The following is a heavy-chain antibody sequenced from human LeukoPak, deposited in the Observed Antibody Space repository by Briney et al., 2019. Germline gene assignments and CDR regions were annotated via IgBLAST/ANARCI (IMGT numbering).Heavy chain of an antibody. J-gene: IGHJ5*02. V-gene: IGHV4-4*09. Sequence: SETLSLTCTVSAGPISSYYWNWIRQSPGKGLEWIGFIYSNGNTYYNPSLQSRVTISIDTSKKQFSLRLTSVTAADTAVYYCAGQYCGGGSCYRNWFDPWGQGTLVTVPS. CDR3: AGQYCGGGSCYRNWFDP. CDR2: IYSNGNT. D-gene: IGHD2-15*01. CDR1: AGPISSYY.